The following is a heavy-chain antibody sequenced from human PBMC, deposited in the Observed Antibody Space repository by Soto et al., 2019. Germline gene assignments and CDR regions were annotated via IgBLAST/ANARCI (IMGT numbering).Heavy chain of an antibody. V-gene: IGHV3-21*01. CDR1: GFTFSSYS. D-gene: IGHD3-3*01. CDR3: ARGRPLIQDTIWGYYYGMDV. J-gene: IGHJ6*02. CDR2: ISSSSSYI. Sequence: GGSLRLSCAASGFTFSSYSMNWVRQAPGKGLEWVSSISSSSSYIYYADSVKGRFTISRDNAKNSLYLQMNSLRAEDTAVYYCARGRPLIQDTIWGYYYGMDVWGQGTTVTVSS.